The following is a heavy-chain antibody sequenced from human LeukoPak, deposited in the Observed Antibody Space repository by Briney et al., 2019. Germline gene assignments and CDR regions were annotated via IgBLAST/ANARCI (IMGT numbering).Heavy chain of an antibody. CDR2: IYYSGST. J-gene: IGHJ3*02. D-gene: IGHD3-3*01. V-gene: IGHV4-39*01. CDR3: ARHHYDFWSGYIGGAFDI. CDR1: GGSISSSSYY. Sequence: SETLSLTCTVSGGSISSSSYYWGWIRQPPGKGLEWIGSIYYSGSTYYNPSLRSRVTISVDTSKNQFSLKPSSVTAADTAVYYCARHHYDFWSGYIGGAFDIWGQGTMVTVSS.